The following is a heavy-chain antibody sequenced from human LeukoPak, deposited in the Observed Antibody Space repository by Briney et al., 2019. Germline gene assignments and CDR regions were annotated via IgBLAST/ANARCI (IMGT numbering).Heavy chain of an antibody. CDR2: ISPDGGVT. CDR3: ARENWYYDH. V-gene: IGHV1-2*02. J-gene: IGHJ4*02. Sequence: ASVKVSCKSYGSIFNVYYMHWVRQVPGQGLEWMGWISPDGGVTNYARKFQGRVTLTRDSATTTDYMELSRLTSDDTAVYYCARENWYYDHWGQGTLVTVSS. CDR1: GSIFNVYY.